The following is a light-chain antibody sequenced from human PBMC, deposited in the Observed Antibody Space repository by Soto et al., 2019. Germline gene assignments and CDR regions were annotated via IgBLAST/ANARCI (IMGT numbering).Light chain of an antibody. J-gene: IGLJ1*01. Sequence: QSVLAQPASMSGSPGQSITISCTGSGSDIATFNYVSWYQQYPGKAPQLLIYQVTSRASGVSHRFSGSKSGNTAALTISGLQPEEEAEYYCNSYSSTSFYVFGTGTKVTVL. CDR1: GSDIATFNY. V-gene: IGLV2-14*01. CDR2: QVT. CDR3: NSYSSTSFYV.